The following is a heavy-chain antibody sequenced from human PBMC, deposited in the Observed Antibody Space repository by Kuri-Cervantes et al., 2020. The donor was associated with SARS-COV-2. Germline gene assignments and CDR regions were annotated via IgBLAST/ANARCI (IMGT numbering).Heavy chain of an antibody. CDR1: GFTFSSYA. CDR2: ISGSGGST. D-gene: IGHD3-3*01. V-gene: IGHV3-23*01. CDR3: ARDPRFLEWFGDYYYYYYMDV. Sequence: GESLKISCAASGFTFSSYAMSWVRQAPGKGLEWVSAISGSGGSTYYADSVKGRFTISRDNAKNSLYLQMNSLRAEDTAVYYCARDPRFLEWFGDYYYYYYMDVWGKGTTVTVSS. J-gene: IGHJ6*03.